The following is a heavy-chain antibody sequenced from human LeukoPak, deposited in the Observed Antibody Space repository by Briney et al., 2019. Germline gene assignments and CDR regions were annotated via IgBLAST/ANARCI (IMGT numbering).Heavy chain of an antibody. D-gene: IGHD3-16*01. V-gene: IGHV3-9*01. CDR1: GFTFDDYA. J-gene: IGHJ3*02. CDR2: ISWNSGSI. Sequence: GGSLRLSCAASGFTFDDYAMHWVRQAPGRGLEWVSGISWNSGSIGYADSVKGRFTISRDNAKNSLYLQMNSLRAEDTALYYFGKNFSPQPRRGGFDNWGQGTMVTVSS. CDR3: GKNFSPQPRRGGFDN.